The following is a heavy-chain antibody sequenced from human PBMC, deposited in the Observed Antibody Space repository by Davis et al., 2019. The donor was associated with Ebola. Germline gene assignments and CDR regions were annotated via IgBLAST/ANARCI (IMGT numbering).Heavy chain of an antibody. Sequence: AASVKVSCKVSGYTFTGYYMHWVRQAPGQGLEWMGWINPNSGGTDFAQKFQGRVTMTRDTSISTAYMELSRLRSDDTAVYYCARELYSYGYGAVDYWGQGTLVTVSS. V-gene: IGHV1-2*02. CDR3: ARELYSYGYGAVDY. D-gene: IGHD5-18*01. J-gene: IGHJ4*02. CDR1: GYTFTGYY. CDR2: INPNSGGT.